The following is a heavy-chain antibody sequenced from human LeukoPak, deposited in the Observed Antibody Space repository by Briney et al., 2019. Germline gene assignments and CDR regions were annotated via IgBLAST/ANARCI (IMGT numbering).Heavy chain of an antibody. CDR3: ANGNPL. V-gene: IGHV3-30*18. J-gene: IGHJ3*01. Sequence: GGSLRLSCAASGFTFSSYGMHWVRQAPGKGLEWVAVISYDGSNKYYADSVKGRFTISRDNSKNTLYLQMNSLRAEDTAVYYCANGNPLWGQGTMVTVSS. CDR1: GFTFSSYG. CDR2: ISYDGSNK.